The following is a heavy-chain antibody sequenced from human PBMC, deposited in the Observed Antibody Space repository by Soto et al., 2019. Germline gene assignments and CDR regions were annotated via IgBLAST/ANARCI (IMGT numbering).Heavy chain of an antibody. CDR3: ARVGLRSHYIHHSLTSPDNSDY. CDR1: GGSFSGYY. Sequence: SETLSLTCAVYGGSFSGYYWSWIRQPPGKGLEWIGEINHSGSTNYNPSLKSRVTISVDTSKNQFSLKLSSVTAADTAVYYCARVGLRSHYIHHSLTSPDNSDYWGQGTLVTVSS. D-gene: IGHD1-26*01. J-gene: IGHJ4*02. CDR2: INHSGST. V-gene: IGHV4-34*01.